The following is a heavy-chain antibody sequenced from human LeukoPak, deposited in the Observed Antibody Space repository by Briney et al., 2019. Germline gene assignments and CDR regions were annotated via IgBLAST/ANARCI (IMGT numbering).Heavy chain of an antibody. CDR1: GGTFSSYT. CDR3: AREVGSSRYFDY. CDR2: IIPILGIA. V-gene: IGHV1-69*04. J-gene: IGHJ4*02. Sequence: SVKVSXKASGGTFSSYTISWVRQAPGQGLEWMGRIIPILGIANYAQKFQGRVTITADKSTSTAYMELSSLRSEDTAVYYCAREVGSSRYFDYWGQGTLVTVSS. D-gene: IGHD6-6*01.